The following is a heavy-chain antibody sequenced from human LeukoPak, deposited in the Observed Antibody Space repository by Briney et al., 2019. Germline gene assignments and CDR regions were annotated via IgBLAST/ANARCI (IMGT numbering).Heavy chain of an antibody. D-gene: IGHD3-10*01. CDR2: IYYSGNT. CDR1: GGSIGSGGYY. V-gene: IGHV4-31*03. Sequence: SQTLSLTCTVSGGSIGSGGYYWSWVRQHPGKGLEWIAYIYYSGNTYYNPSLESRFIISADTSKNQFSLKLSSVTAADTAVYYCARIGEDAFDIWGQGTMVTVSS. J-gene: IGHJ3*02. CDR3: ARIGEDAFDI.